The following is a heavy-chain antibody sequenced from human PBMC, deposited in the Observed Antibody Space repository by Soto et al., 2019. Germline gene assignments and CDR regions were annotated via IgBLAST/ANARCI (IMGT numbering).Heavy chain of an antibody. V-gene: IGHV3-48*01. CDR2: ISSSSSTI. J-gene: IGHJ3*02. Sequence: EVQLVESGGGLVQPGGSLRLSCAASGFTFSSYSMNWVRQAPGKGLEWVSYISSSSSTIYYADSVKGRFTISRDKAKNSLYLQMNSRRAEDTAVYYCARDHRGGGYDYIWWSYPTDAFDIWGQGTMVTVSS. CDR1: GFTFSSYS. D-gene: IGHD3-16*02. CDR3: ARDHRGGGYDYIWWSYPTDAFDI.